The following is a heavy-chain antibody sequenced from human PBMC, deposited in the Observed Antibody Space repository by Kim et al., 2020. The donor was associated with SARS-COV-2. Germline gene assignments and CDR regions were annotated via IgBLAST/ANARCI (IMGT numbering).Heavy chain of an antibody. J-gene: IGHJ6*01. Sequence: SVKVSCKASGGTFSSYAISWVRQAPGQGLEWMGGIIPIFGTANYAQKFQGRVTITADEATSTAYMELSNLRSADTAVYYCARENEVEVQDTNYYYGMDV. D-gene: IGHD2-2*01. CDR1: GGTFSSYA. CDR2: IIPIFGTA. CDR3: ARENEVEVQDTNYYYGMDV. V-gene: IGHV1-69*13.